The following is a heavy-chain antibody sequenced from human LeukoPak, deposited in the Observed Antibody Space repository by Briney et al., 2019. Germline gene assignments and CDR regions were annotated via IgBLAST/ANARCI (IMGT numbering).Heavy chain of an antibody. CDR3: ARMGFSSSSPGIDY. Sequence: GGSLRLSCAASGFTFSSYSMNWVRQAPGKGLEWVSSISSSSSYIYYADSVKGRFTISRDNAKNSLYQQMNSLRAEDTAVYYCARMGFSSSSPGIDYWGQGTLVTVSS. CDR1: GFTFSSYS. V-gene: IGHV3-21*01. CDR2: ISSSSSYI. D-gene: IGHD6-6*01. J-gene: IGHJ4*02.